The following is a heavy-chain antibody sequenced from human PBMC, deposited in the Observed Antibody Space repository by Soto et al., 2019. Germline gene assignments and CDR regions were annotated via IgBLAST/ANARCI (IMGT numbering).Heavy chain of an antibody. CDR1: GYTFTCYY. CDR3: ARAWGTTFDY. D-gene: IGHD1-7*01. V-gene: IGHV1-2*02. CDR2: INPNSGGT. Sequence: GXSVKVSCKGSGYTFTCYYMHWVRQAPGQGLEWMGWINPNSGGTNYAQKFQGRVTMTRDTSISTAYMELSRLRSDDTAVYYCARAWGTTFDYWGQGDLVTVSS. J-gene: IGHJ4*02.